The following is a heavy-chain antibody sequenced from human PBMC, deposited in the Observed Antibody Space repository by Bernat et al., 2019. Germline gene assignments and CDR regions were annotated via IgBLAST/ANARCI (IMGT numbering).Heavy chain of an antibody. CDR3: AREARYFDYGMDV. J-gene: IGHJ6*02. Sequence: QVQLQESGPGLVKPSQTLSLTCTVSGGSISSGGYYWSWIRQHPGKGLEGIGYTYYSGSTYYNPSLKSRVTISVDTSKNQFSLKLSSVTAADTAVYYCAREARYFDYGMDVWGQGTTVTVSS. CDR1: GGSISSGGYY. V-gene: IGHV4-31*03. CDR2: TYYSGST. D-gene: IGHD3-9*01.